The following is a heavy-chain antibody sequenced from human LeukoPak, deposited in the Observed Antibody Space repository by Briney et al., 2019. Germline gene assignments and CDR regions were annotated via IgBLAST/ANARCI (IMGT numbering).Heavy chain of an antibody. V-gene: IGHV4-39*01. CDR2: IYYSGST. Sequence: SETLSLTCTVSGGSISSSSYYWGWIRQPPGKGLEWIGSIYYSGSTYYNPSLKSRVTISVDTSKNQFSLKLSSVTAADTAVYYCARRTPYDSSGYYAVFDYWGQGTLVTVSS. CDR3: ARRTPYDSSGYYAVFDY. D-gene: IGHD3-22*01. CDR1: GGSISSSSYY. J-gene: IGHJ4*02.